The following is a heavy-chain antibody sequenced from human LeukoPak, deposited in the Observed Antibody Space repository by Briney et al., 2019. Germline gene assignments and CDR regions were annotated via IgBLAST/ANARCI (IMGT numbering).Heavy chain of an antibody. J-gene: IGHJ4*02. D-gene: IGHD6-13*01. Sequence: GGSLRLSCAASGFTFSSYGMHWVRQAPGKGLEWVAVISYDGSNKYYADSVEGRFTISRDNSKNTLYLQMNSLRAEDTAVYYCAKDRVAAAGFDYWGQGTLVTVSS. CDR2: ISYDGSNK. V-gene: IGHV3-30*18. CDR1: GFTFSSYG. CDR3: AKDRVAAAGFDY.